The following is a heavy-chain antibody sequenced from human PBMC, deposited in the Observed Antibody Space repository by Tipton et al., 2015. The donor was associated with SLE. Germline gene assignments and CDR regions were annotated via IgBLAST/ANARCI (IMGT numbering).Heavy chain of an antibody. CDR3: ARARLYSSSTTWYYYMDV. CDR2: INHSGST. V-gene: IGHV4-34*01. J-gene: IGHJ6*03. Sequence: LRLSCAVYGGSFSGYYWTWIRQTPGKGLEWIGEINHSGSTNYNPSLKSRVTISLDTTKKRVSLRVHSVTAADTAIYYCARARLYSSSTTWYYYMDVWGKGTTVTVSS. CDR1: GGSFSGYY. D-gene: IGHD2/OR15-2a*01.